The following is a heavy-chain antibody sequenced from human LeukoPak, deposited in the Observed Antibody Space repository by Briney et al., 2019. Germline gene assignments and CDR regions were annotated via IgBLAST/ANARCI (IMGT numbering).Heavy chain of an antibody. Sequence: PSETLSLTCTVSGVSVSSGSYYWTWIRPPPGKGLEWIGYIFYSGRTNSNPSLASRATISFDPTNHQSSLKLPSVTAAPPAVYFWARDPGFTAGTYYFDSGGEGSLVTVS. J-gene: IGHJ4*02. D-gene: IGHD1-1*01. V-gene: IGHV4-61*01. CDR3: ARDPGFTAGTYYFDS. CDR1: GVSVSSGSYY. CDR2: IFYSGRT.